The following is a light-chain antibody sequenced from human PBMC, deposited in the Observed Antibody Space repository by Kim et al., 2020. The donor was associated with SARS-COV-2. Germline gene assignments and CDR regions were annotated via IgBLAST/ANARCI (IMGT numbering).Light chain of an antibody. Sequence: ASVKLTCTLSSGHSSYAIAWHQQQPEKGPRYLMKLNSDGSHSKGDGIPDRFSGSSSGAERYPTISSLQSEDEADYYCQTWGTGIRVFGGGTK. CDR3: QTWGTGIRV. V-gene: IGLV4-69*01. CDR1: SGHSSYA. J-gene: IGLJ3*02. CDR2: LNSDGSH.